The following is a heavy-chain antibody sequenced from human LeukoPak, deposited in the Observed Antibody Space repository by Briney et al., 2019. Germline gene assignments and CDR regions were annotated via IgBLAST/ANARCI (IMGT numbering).Heavy chain of an antibody. CDR3: ARHIRVSGSYYVDY. V-gene: IGHV5-51*01. J-gene: IGHJ4*02. CDR1: GYSVTSYW. Sequence: GESLKISCKGSGYSVTSYWIGWVRQMPGKGLEWMGIIYPGDSDTRYSPSFQGQVTISVDKSISTAYLQWSSLKASDTAMYYCARHIRVSGSYYVDYWGQGTLVTVSS. CDR2: IYPGDSDT. D-gene: IGHD3-10*01.